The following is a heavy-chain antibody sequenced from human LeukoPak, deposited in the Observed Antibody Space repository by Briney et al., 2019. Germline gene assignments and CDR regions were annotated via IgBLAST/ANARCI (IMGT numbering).Heavy chain of an antibody. J-gene: IGHJ4*02. V-gene: IGHV1-2*02. D-gene: IGHD3-10*01. CDR3: ARGSMTGSYGQYYFDY. Sequence: GASVKVSCKASGYTFTGYYMHWVRQAPGQGLEWMGWINPNSGGTNYAQKFQGRVTMTRDTSISTAYMELSRLRSDDTAVYYCARGSMTGSYGQYYFDYWGQGTLVTVSS. CDR2: INPNSGGT. CDR1: GYTFTGYY.